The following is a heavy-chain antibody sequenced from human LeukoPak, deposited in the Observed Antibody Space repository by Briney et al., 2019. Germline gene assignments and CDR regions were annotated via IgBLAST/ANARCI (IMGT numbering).Heavy chain of an antibody. CDR1: GFTFDNYW. J-gene: IGHJ4*02. D-gene: IGHD4-17*01. Sequence: GSLRLSCAASGFTFDNYWMSWVRQAPGKGLEWVANIKQDGSEKYYVDSVKGRFTISRDNAKNSLYLQMNSLRVEDTAVYYCARADYGDYLNYFVYWGQGTLVTVSS. V-gene: IGHV3-7*04. CDR3: ARADYGDYLNYFVY. CDR2: IKQDGSEK.